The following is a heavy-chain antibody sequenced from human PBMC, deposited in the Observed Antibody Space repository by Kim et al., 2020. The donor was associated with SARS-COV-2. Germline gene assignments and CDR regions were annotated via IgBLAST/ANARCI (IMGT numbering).Heavy chain of an antibody. CDR1: GFTFSSYA. J-gene: IGHJ2*01. V-gene: IGHV3-23*01. CDR2: ISGSGGST. D-gene: IGHD6-19*01. CDR3: AKDRGIAVAGQIGSWYFDL. Sequence: GGSLRLSCAASGFTFSSYAMSWVRQAPGKGLEWVSAISGSGGSTYYADSVKGRSTISRDNSKNTLYLQMNSLRAEDTAVYYCAKDRGIAVAGQIGSWYFDLWGRGTLVTVSS.